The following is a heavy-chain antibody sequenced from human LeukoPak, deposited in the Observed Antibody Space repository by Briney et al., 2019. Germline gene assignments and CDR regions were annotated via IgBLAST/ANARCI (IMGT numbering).Heavy chain of an antibody. D-gene: IGHD1-14*01. Sequence: GGSLRLSCAASGFTFDDYAMHWVRQAPGKGLEWVSGISWNSGSIGYADSVKGRFTISRDNAKNSLYLQMNSLRPEDTALYYCAKDRTGSGGYFDYWGQGTLVTVSS. J-gene: IGHJ4*02. CDR3: AKDRTGSGGYFDY. CDR2: ISWNSGSI. CDR1: GFTFDDYA. V-gene: IGHV3-9*01.